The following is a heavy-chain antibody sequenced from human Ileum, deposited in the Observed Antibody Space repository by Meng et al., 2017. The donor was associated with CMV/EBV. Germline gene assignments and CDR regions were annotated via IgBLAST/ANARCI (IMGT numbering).Heavy chain of an antibody. CDR2: IYYSGST. CDR1: CGSISRGDYY. CDR3: ARQEELWGYFDY. Sequence: QVQPQESGPGLVQPSQTLSLTCTGSCGSISRGDYYWNWIRQPPGKGLEWIGYIYYSGSTYFNPSLKSRVTISVDTSKNQFSLKLNSVTAADTAVYYCARQEELWGYFDYWGQGTLVTVSS. D-gene: IGHD1-7*01. J-gene: IGHJ4*02. V-gene: IGHV4-30-4*08.